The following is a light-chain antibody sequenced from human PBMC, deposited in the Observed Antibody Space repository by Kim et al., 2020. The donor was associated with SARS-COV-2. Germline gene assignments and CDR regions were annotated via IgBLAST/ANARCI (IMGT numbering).Light chain of an antibody. V-gene: IGKV3-20*01. J-gene: IGKJ3*01. CDR1: QSVSSGY. CDR2: GTS. CDR3: QQYASPPRT. Sequence: EIVLTQSPGTLSLSPGESATLSCRASQSVSSGYLAWYQQRHGQAPRLLVYGTSTRATGIPDRFSGSGSGTDFTLIINRLEPEDFAVYFCQQYASPPRTFGPGTKVDIK.